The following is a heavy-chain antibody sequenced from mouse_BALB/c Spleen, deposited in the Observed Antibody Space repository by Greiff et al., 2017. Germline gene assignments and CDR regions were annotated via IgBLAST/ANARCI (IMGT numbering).Heavy chain of an antibody. Sequence: EVKLVESGPELVKPGASVKISCKASGYSFTGYFMNWVKQSHGKSLEWIGRINPYNGDTFYNQKFKGKATLTVDKSSSTAHMELLSLTSEDSAVYYCGRDYGSSYSFDYWGQGTTLTVSS. D-gene: IGHD1-1*01. J-gene: IGHJ2*01. CDR3: GRDYGSSYSFDY. CDR2: INPYNGDT. CDR1: GYSFTGYF. V-gene: IGHV1-37*01.